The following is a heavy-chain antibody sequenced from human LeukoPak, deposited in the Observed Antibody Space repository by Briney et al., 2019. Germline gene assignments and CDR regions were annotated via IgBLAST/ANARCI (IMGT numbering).Heavy chain of an antibody. CDR2: IKQDGSAK. V-gene: IGHV3-7*01. D-gene: IGHD1-1*01. CDR1: GFTFNIYW. Sequence: GGSLRLSCAASGFTFNIYWMSWVRQAPGKGLEWVANIKQDGSAKYYVDSVKGRFTISRDNAKNSLYLQMNSLRAEDTAVYYCARVSTEELDYWGQGTLVTVSS. CDR3: ARVSTEELDY. J-gene: IGHJ4*02.